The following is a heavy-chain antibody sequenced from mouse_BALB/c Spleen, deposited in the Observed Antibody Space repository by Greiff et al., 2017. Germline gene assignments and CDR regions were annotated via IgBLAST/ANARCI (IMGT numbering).Heavy chain of an antibody. CDR1: GYSITSDYA. J-gene: IGHJ4*01. V-gene: IGHV3-2*02. D-gene: IGHD2-1*01. Sequence: EVQLQESGPGLVKPSQSLSLTCTVTGYSITSDYAWNWIRQFPGNKLEWMGYISYSGSTSYNPSLKSRISITRDTSKNQFFLQLNSVTTEDTATYYCARERDYYGNYDYAMDYWGQGTSVTVSS. CDR2: ISYSGST. CDR3: ARERDYYGNYDYAMDY.